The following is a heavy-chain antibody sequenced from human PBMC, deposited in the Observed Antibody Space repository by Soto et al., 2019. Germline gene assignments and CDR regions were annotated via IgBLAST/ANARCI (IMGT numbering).Heavy chain of an antibody. CDR1: GYTFTGYF. Sequence: VQLVQSGAEVKSPGASVRVSCTTSGYTFTGYFIHWVRQAPGQGLEWMGWINPNSGDTSYSQKFQGWVTMARDTSISTAYMELSRLRSDDTAVHYCARATVYDFWSGYYRSYGLDVWGQGTTVTV. D-gene: IGHD3-3*01. CDR3: ARATVYDFWSGYYRSYGLDV. V-gene: IGHV1-2*04. CDR2: INPNSGDT. J-gene: IGHJ6*02.